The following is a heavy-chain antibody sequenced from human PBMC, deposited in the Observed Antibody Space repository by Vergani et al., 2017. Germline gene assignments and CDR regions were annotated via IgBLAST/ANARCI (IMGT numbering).Heavy chain of an antibody. Sequence: QVQLQESGPGLVKPSQTLSLTCTVSGGSISSGSYYWSWIRQPPGKGLEWIGRIYTSGSTNYNPSLKSRVTISVDTSKNQFSLKLSSVTAADTAVYYCARGFCTNGVCSVKTTLDSFDIWGQGTMVTVSS. CDR2: IYTSGST. CDR3: ARGFCTNGVCSVKTTLDSFDI. V-gene: IGHV4-61*02. CDR1: GGSISSGSYY. J-gene: IGHJ3*02. D-gene: IGHD2-8*01.